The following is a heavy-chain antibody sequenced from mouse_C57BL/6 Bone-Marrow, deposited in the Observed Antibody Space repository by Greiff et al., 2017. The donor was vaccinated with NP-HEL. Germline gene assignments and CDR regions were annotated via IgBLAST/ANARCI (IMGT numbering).Heavy chain of an antibody. Sequence: VQLQQPGAELVKPGASVKLSCKASGYTFTSYWMHWVKQRPGQGLEWIGMIHPNSGSTNYNEKFKSKATLTVDKSSSTAYMRLSSLTSEDSAVYYCARRAPYGSYYFDYWGQGTTLTVSS. D-gene: IGHD1-1*02. CDR1: GYTFTSYW. V-gene: IGHV1-64*01. CDR2: IHPNSGST. CDR3: ARRAPYGSYYFDY. J-gene: IGHJ2*01.